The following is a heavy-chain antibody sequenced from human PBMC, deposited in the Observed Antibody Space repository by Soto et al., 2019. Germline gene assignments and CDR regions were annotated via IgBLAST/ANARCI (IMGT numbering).Heavy chain of an antibody. D-gene: IGHD4-17*01. CDR3: VKLAEYGVDEG. CDR1: GFTFSMYS. Sequence: PGGSLRLSCSASGFTFSMYSMHWIRQAPGKGLEYVSAISDDGRSTYYADSVKGRYTISRDNSNNAVFLQMSSLRPDDTAVYYCVKLAEYGVDEGWVLGTLVTVYS. J-gene: IGHJ4*02. V-gene: IGHV3-64D*06. CDR2: ISDDGRST.